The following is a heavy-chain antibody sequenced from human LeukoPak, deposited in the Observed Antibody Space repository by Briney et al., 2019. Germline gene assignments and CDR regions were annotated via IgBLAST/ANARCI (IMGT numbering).Heavy chain of an antibody. D-gene: IGHD6-13*01. CDR2: ICASGST. Sequence: AETLSLTCTVSSGSISSYCWSWIRQPAGKGLEWIGRICASGSTNYNPALRSRGTISVDKSKNQISLNLSSVTAADTALYYCARGPFQAAGAFDYWGQGTLVTVSS. V-gene: IGHV4-4*07. CDR3: ARGPFQAAGAFDY. J-gene: IGHJ4*02. CDR1: SGSISSYC.